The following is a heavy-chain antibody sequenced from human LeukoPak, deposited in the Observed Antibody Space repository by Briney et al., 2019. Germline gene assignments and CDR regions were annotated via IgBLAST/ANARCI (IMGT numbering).Heavy chain of an antibody. CDR2: INPSDGST. CDR1: GYTFTSYY. Sequence: ASVKVSCKASGYTFTSYYMHWVRQAPGQGLEWMGIINPSDGSTSYAQKFQGRVTMTRDTSTSTVYMELSSLRSEDTAVYYCAREAGDENEYNWFDPWGQGTLVTVSS. CDR3: AREAGDENEYNWFDP. J-gene: IGHJ5*02. V-gene: IGHV1-46*01. D-gene: IGHD2-21*02.